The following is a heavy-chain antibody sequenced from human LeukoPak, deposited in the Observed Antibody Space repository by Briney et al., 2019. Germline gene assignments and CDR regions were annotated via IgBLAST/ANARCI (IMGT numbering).Heavy chain of an antibody. CDR2: VYPGDSDT. D-gene: IGHD2-15*01. CDR1: GSSFTNSW. CDR3: ARSYCSGGSCYFYYFDY. Sequence: GASLQISCQGPGSSFTNSWIGWVRQVPGKGLEWMGIVYPGDSDTKYSPSFQGQVTFSFDKSINTAYLQWNSLKASDTAMYYCARSYCSGGSCYFYYFDYWGQGTLVTVSS. J-gene: IGHJ4*02. V-gene: IGHV5-51*01.